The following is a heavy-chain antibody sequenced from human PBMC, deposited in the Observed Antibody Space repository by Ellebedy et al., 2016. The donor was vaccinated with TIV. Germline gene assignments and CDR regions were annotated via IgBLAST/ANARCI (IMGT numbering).Heavy chain of an antibody. CDR1: GFTFSSYW. Sequence: GGSLRLXXAASGFTFSSYWMHWVRQAPGKGLEWVSGISWNSGSIGYADSVKGRFTISRDNAKNSLYLQMNSLRAEDTALYYCAKEGYCSSTSCYTPLDYWGQGTLVTVSS. CDR2: ISWNSGSI. CDR3: AKEGYCSSTSCYTPLDY. V-gene: IGHV3-9*01. J-gene: IGHJ4*02. D-gene: IGHD2-2*02.